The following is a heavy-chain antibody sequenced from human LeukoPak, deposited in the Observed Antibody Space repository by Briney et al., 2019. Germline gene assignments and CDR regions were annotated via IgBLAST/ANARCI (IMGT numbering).Heavy chain of an antibody. D-gene: IGHD2-15*01. CDR1: GGSISSSSYY. CDR3: ARDNCRGGSCYGYHYYGMDV. CDR2: IYNSGST. Sequence: SETLSLTCPVSGGSISSSSYYWGWIRQPPGKVLGGIGYIYNSGSTNYNPSLKSRVTISIDTSKNQLSLKPSSVPAAATAVYYCARDNCRGGSCYGYHYYGMDVWGQGTTVTVSS. V-gene: IGHV4-61*01. J-gene: IGHJ6*02.